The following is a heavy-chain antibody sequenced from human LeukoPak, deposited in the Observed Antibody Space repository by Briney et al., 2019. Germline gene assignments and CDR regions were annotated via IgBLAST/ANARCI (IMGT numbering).Heavy chain of an antibody. Sequence: SETLSLTCAVSGGSISSGGYSWSWIRQPPGKGLEWIGYIYHSGSTYYNPSLKSRVTISVDRSKNQFSLKLSSVTAADTAVYYCARDDDRQYYFDYWGQGTLVTVSS. CDR2: IYHSGST. CDR1: GGSISSGGYS. J-gene: IGHJ4*02. CDR3: ARDDDRQYYFDY. V-gene: IGHV4-30-2*01.